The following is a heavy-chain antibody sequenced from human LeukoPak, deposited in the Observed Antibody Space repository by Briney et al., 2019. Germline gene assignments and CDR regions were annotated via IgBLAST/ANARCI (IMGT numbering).Heavy chain of an antibody. Sequence: GGSLRLSCAASGFTFSSCAMSWIRQAPGKGLEWVSYISSSGSTIYYADSVKGRFTISRDNAKNSLYLQMNSLRAEDTAVYYCARVWADYLVTYWGQGTLVTVSS. CDR1: GFTFSSCA. CDR2: ISSSGSTI. J-gene: IGHJ4*02. CDR3: ARVWADYLVTY. D-gene: IGHD4-11*01. V-gene: IGHV3-11*01.